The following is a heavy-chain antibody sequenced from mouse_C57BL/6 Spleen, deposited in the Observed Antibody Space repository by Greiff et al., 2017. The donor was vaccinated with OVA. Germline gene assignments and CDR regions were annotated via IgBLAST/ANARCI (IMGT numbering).Heavy chain of an antibody. CDR1: GYTFTSYW. CDR2: IDPSDSYT. Sequence: VQLQESGAELAKPGASVKLSCKASGYTFTSYWMHWVKQRPGQGLEWIGEIDPSDSYTNYNQKFKGKSTLTVDKSSSTAYMQLSSLTSEDSAVYYCARGYYGSSYGFAYWGQGTLVTVSA. V-gene: IGHV1-69*01. CDR3: ARGYYGSSYGFAY. J-gene: IGHJ3*01. D-gene: IGHD1-1*01.